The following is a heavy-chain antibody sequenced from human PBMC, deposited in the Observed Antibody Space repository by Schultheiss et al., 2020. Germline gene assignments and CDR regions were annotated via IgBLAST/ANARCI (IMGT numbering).Heavy chain of an antibody. CDR3: ARNEMATFSFDY. D-gene: IGHD5-24*01. CDR2: IYYSGST. CDR1: GGSIGSYY. J-gene: IGHJ4*02. V-gene: IGHV4-59*01. Sequence: SQTLSLTCTVSGGSIGSYYWSWIRQPPGKELEWIGYIYYSGSTDYNPSLKSRVTISVDTTKNQFSLKLSSVTAADTAVYYCARNEMATFSFDYWGQGTLVTVSS.